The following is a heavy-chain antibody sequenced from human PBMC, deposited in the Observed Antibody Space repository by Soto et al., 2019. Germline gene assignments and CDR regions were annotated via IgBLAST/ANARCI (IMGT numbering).Heavy chain of an antibody. CDR2: INHSGST. Sequence: SETLSLTCAVYVGSFSGYYWSWIRQPPGKGLEWIGEINHSGSTNYNPSLKSRVTISVDTSKNQFSLKLSSVTAADTAVYYCARPDVKWSHAFDIWGQGTMVTVSS. V-gene: IGHV4-34*01. CDR3: ARPDVKWSHAFDI. CDR1: VGSFSGYY. D-gene: IGHD1-26*01. J-gene: IGHJ3*02.